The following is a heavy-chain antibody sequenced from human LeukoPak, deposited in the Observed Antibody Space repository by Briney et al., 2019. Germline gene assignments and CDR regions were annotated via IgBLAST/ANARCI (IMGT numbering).Heavy chain of an antibody. J-gene: IGHJ4*02. CDR3: ARATTVVNGPGGDY. CDR2: LNSDGSRT. Sequence: GGSLRLSCAASGFTFSSYWMHWVRQAPGKGLVWVSRLNSDGSRTNYADSVKGRFTTSRDNATNTLYLQMINLRAEDTAVYYCARATTVVNGPGGDYWGQGTLVTVSS. D-gene: IGHD4-23*01. V-gene: IGHV3-74*01. CDR1: GFTFSSYW.